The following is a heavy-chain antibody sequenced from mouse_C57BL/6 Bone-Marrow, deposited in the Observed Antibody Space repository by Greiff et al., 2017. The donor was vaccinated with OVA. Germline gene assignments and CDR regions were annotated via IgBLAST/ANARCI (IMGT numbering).Heavy chain of an antibody. CDR2: INPSTGGT. CDR1: GYSFTGYY. J-gene: IGHJ2*01. CDR3: ARFYYGYLYYFDY. Sequence: EVQLQQSGPELVKPGASVKISCKASGYSFTGYYMNWVKQSPEKSLEWIGEINPSTGGTTYNQKFKAKATLTVDKSSRTAYIQLKSLTSEDSAVYYCARFYYGYLYYFDYWGQGTTLTVSS. D-gene: IGHD2-2*01. V-gene: IGHV1-42*01.